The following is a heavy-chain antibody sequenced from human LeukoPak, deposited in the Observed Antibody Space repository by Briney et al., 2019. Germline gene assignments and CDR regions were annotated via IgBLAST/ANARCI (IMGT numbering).Heavy chain of an antibody. V-gene: IGHV3-30*02. CDR3: AKDLDLITFGGVSGGDFDP. CDR1: GFTFSSYG. D-gene: IGHD3-16*01. Sequence: GGSLRLSCAASGFTFSSYGMHWVRQAPGKGLERVAFIRYDGSNKYYADSVKGRFTNSRDNSKNTLYLQMNSLRAEDTAVYYCAKDLDLITFGGVSGGDFDPWGQGTLVTVSS. J-gene: IGHJ5*02. CDR2: IRYDGSNK.